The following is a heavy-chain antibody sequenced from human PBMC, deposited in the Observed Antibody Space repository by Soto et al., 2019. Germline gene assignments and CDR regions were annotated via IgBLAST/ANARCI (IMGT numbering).Heavy chain of an antibody. D-gene: IGHD6-19*01. CDR2: ISYDGSNK. CDR3: ARGNGYSSGWVDAFDI. Sequence: GSLRLSCAASGFTFSSYAMHWVRQAPGKGLEWVAVISYDGSNKYYADSVKGRFTISRDNSKNTLYLQMNSLRAEDTAVYYCARGNGYSSGWVDAFDIWGQGTMVTVSS. J-gene: IGHJ3*02. V-gene: IGHV3-30-3*01. CDR1: GFTFSSYA.